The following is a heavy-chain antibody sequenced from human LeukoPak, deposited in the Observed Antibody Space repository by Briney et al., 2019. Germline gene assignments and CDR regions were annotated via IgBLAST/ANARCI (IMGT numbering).Heavy chain of an antibody. CDR1: GFTFSSYA. CDR3: ARDPDWGFGYLSNDAFDI. CDR2: ISYDGSNK. D-gene: IGHD3-10*01. Sequence: GGSPRLSCAASGFTFSSYAMHWVRQAPGKGLEWVAVISYDGSNKYYADFVKGRFTISRDNSKNTLYLQMNSLRAEDTAVYYCARDPDWGFGYLSNDAFDIWGQGTMVTVSS. V-gene: IGHV3-30-3*01. J-gene: IGHJ3*02.